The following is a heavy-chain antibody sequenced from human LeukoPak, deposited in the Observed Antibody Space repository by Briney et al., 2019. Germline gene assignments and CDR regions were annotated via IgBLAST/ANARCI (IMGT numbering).Heavy chain of an antibody. CDR2: IYYSGST. J-gene: IGHJ4*02. CDR1: GGSISSYY. D-gene: IGHD2-15*01. V-gene: IGHV4-59*12. CDR3: ARGCSGGSCYPAHFDY. Sequence: SEALSLTCTVSGGSISSYYWSWIRQPPGKGLEWIGYIYYSGSTNYNPSLKSRVTISVDTSKNQFSLKLSSVTAADTAVYYCARGCSGGSCYPAHFDYWGQGTLVTVSS.